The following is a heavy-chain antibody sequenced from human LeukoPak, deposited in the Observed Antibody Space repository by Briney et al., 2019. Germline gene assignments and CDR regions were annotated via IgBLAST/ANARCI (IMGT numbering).Heavy chain of an antibody. Sequence: SETLSLTCTVSGGTISSYYWSWIRQPPGKGLGWIGYIYYSGSTNYNPSLKSRVTISVDTSKNQFSLKLSSVTAADTAVYYCARVFKGGYGSMDVWGQGTTVTVSS. CDR3: ARVFKGGYGSMDV. V-gene: IGHV4-59*01. D-gene: IGHD5-12*01. J-gene: IGHJ6*02. CDR1: GGTISSYY. CDR2: IYYSGST.